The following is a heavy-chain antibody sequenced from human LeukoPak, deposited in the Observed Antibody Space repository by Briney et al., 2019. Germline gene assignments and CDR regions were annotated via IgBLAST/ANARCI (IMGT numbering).Heavy chain of an antibody. Sequence: PGGSLRLSCAGSGFTFDIYAIHWVRQAPGTGLEWVAGIGGGGDGILYAESAKGRFIISRDNSKNTVYLEMKSLRAEDTARYYCARDPRRAITVFGVVIGSYFDYWGQGSLVTVSS. CDR3: ARDPRRAITVFGVVIGSYFDY. CDR1: GFTFDIYA. D-gene: IGHD3-3*01. CDR2: IGGGGDGI. V-gene: IGHV3-23*01. J-gene: IGHJ4*02.